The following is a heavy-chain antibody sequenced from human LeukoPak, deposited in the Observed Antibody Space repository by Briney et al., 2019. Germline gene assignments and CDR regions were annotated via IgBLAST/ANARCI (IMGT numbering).Heavy chain of an antibody. J-gene: IGHJ4*02. CDR3: ASSGAVAGIPFDY. CDR1: GYTFTGYY. CDR2: TNPNSGGT. D-gene: IGHD6-19*01. V-gene: IGHV1-2*02. Sequence: GASVKVSCKASGYTFTGYYMHWVRQAPGQGLEWMGWTNPNSGGTNYAQKFQGRVTMTRDTSISTAYMELSRLRSDDTAVYYCASSGAVAGIPFDYWGQGTLVTVSS.